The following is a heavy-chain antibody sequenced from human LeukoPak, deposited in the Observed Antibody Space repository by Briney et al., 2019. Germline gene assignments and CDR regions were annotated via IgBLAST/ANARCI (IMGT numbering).Heavy chain of an antibody. CDR3: ASHCSSTSCR. CDR1: GFTFSSYS. Sequence: GGSLRLSCAASGFTFSSYSMNWVRQAPGKGLEWVSSISSSSSYIYYADAVKGRFNISRDNSKNMLYLQMNSLRAEDTAVYYCASHCSSTSCRWGQGTLVTVSS. V-gene: IGHV3-21*01. CDR2: ISSSSSYI. J-gene: IGHJ4*02. D-gene: IGHD2-2*01.